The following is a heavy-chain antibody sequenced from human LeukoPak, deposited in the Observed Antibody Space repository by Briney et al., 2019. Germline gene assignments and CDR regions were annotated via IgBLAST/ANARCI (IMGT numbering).Heavy chain of an antibody. CDR1: GGSISSGGYY. CDR3: ARQYYYDSSGYYLDY. CDR2: IYYSGST. V-gene: IGHV4-31*03. D-gene: IGHD3-22*01. Sequence: SETLSLTCTVSGGSISSGGYYWSWIRQHPGKGLEWIGYIYYSGSTYYNPSLKSRVTISVDTSKNQFSLKLSSVTTADTAVYYCARQYYYDSSGYYLDYWGQGTLVTVSS. J-gene: IGHJ4*02.